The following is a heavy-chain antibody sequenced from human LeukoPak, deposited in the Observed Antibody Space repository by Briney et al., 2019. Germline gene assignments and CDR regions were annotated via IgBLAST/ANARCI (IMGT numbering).Heavy chain of an antibody. J-gene: IGHJ4*02. D-gene: IGHD2-21*02. CDR1: GYTFTNYG. Sequence: GASVKISCKTSGYTFTNYGLSWVRQAPGQGLEWMGWISTYNGNSEYPQKLQGRVTLTTDTSTTTGYMELRSLRSDDTAVYYCASVLGYCGRDCYPLDYWGQGTLVTVSS. CDR2: ISTYNGNS. CDR3: ASVLGYCGRDCYPLDY. V-gene: IGHV1-18*01.